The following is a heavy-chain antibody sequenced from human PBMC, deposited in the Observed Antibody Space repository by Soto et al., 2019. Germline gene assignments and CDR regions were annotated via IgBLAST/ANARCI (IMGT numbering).Heavy chain of an antibody. CDR2: MSYDGSNK. J-gene: IGHJ6*02. CDR3: ARDGGYLEVYYYYGMDV. Sequence: QVQLVESGGGVVQPGRSLRLSCAASGFTFSSYAMHWVRQAPGKGLEWVAVMSYDGSNKYYADSVKGRFTISRDNSKNTLYLQMNSLRAEDTAVYYCARDGGYLEVYYYYGMDVWGQGTTVTVSS. V-gene: IGHV3-30-3*01. D-gene: IGHD1-26*01. CDR1: GFTFSSYA.